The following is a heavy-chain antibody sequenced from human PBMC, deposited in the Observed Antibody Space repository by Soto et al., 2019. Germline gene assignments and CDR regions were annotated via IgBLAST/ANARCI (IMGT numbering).Heavy chain of an antibody. D-gene: IGHD3-16*02. CDR2: IYYSGST. Sequence: SETLSLTCTVSGGSISSGDYYWSWIRQPPGKGLEWIGYIYYSGSTYYNPSLKSRVTISVDTSKNQISLKLSSVTAADTAVYYCSREALDYVWGSYRYTGQNWFDPWGQGTLVTVSS. CDR1: GGSISSGDYY. V-gene: IGHV4-30-4*01. CDR3: SREALDYVWGSYRYTGQNWFDP. J-gene: IGHJ5*02.